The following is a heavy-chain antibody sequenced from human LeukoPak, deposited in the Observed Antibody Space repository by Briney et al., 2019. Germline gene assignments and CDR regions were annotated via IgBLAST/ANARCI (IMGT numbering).Heavy chain of an antibody. CDR2: ISYDGSNK. CDR3: ARETLVAATPGSYFDY. J-gene: IGHJ4*02. CDR1: GFTFSSYA. Sequence: PGGSLRLSCAASGFTFSSYAMHWVRQAPGKGLEWVAVISYDGSNKYYADSVKGRFTISRDNSKNTLYLQMNSLRAEDTAVYYCARETLVAATPGSYFDYWGQGTLVTVSS. D-gene: IGHD2-15*01. V-gene: IGHV3-30*04.